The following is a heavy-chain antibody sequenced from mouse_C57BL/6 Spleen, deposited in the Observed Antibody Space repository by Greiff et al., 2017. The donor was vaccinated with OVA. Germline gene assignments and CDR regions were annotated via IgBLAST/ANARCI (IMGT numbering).Heavy chain of an antibody. CDR2: ISYDGSN. V-gene: IGHV3-6*01. CDR3: AREGDSSGLYYFDY. J-gene: IGHJ2*01. D-gene: IGHD3-2*02. CDR1: GYSITSGYY. Sequence: DVQLQESGPGLVKPSQSLSLTCSVTGYSITSGYYWNWIRQFPGNKLEWMGYISYDGSNNYNPSLKNRISITLDTSKNQFFLKLNSVTTEDTATYYCAREGDSSGLYYFDYWGQGTTLTVSS.